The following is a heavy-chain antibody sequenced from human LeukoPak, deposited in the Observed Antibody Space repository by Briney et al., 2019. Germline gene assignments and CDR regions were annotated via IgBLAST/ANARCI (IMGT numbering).Heavy chain of an antibody. D-gene: IGHD3-9*01. CDR1: GYTFTGYY. V-gene: IGHV1-2*02. Sequence: ASVKVSRKASGYTFTGYYMHWVRQAPGQGLEWMGWINPNSGGTNYAQKFQGRVTMTRDTSISTAYMELSRLRSDDTAVYYCARDYYDILTGYYRYFDYWGQGTLVIVSS. CDR3: ARDYYDILTGYYRYFDY. CDR2: INPNSGGT. J-gene: IGHJ4*02.